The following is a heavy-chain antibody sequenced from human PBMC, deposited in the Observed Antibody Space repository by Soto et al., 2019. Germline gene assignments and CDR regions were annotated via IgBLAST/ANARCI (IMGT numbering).Heavy chain of an antibody. CDR1: GCSISSYY. Sequence: PSETLSLTCTVSGCSISSYYWSWIRQPPGKGLEWIGYIYCSGSTNYNPSLKSRVTISVDTSKNQFSLKLSSVTAADTAVYYCARAYSSGWQYYYYYGMDVWGQGTTVTVSS. J-gene: IGHJ6*02. V-gene: IGHV4-59*01. D-gene: IGHD6-19*01. CDR2: IYCSGST. CDR3: ARAYSSGWQYYYYYGMDV.